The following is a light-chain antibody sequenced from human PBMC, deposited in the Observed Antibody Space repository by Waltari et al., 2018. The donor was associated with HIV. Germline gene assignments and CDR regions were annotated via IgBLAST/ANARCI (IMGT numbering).Light chain of an antibody. CDR1: SSDVGSYKH. CDR3: SSYAGSSTFVI. CDR2: EVS. V-gene: IGLV2-23*02. Sequence: QSALTQPASVSGSPGQSITISCTGSSSDVGSYKHVTWYQQHPGKAPRLIIYEVSKRPSGVFNRYYASKSCKTASLTLFGLRAEDEADYYCSSYAGSSTFVIFGGGTKLTVL. J-gene: IGLJ2*01.